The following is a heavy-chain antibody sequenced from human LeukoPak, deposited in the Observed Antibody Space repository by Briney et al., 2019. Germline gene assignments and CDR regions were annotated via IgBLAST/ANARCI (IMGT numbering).Heavy chain of an antibody. Sequence: GGSLRLSCVASEFNFFSYGMQWVRQAPGRGLVWVSRIFTDGSTTSYADSVKGHFTISRDNAKNTLYLEMKSLRVEDTAVYYCARELPREVTLDYWGQGTLVTVSP. CDR1: EFNFFSYG. D-gene: IGHD2-21*02. V-gene: IGHV3-74*01. J-gene: IGHJ4*01. CDR3: ARELPREVTLDY. CDR2: IFTDGSTT.